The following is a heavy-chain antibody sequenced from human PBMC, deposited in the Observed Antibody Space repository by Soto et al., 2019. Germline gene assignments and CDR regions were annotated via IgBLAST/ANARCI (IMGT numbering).Heavy chain of an antibody. J-gene: IGHJ4*02. V-gene: IGHV4-39*02. CDR1: GDSISSSTYC. CDR2: ICYTGST. Sequence: PSETLSLTCTVSGDSISSSTYCWGWIRQPPGKGLERIGTICYTGSTYYNPSLKSRVTISVDTSKNHFSLRLRSVTAADTAVYYCAKRIFGVVIPYDYWGQGTLVTVSS. CDR3: AKRIFGVVIPYDY. D-gene: IGHD3-3*02.